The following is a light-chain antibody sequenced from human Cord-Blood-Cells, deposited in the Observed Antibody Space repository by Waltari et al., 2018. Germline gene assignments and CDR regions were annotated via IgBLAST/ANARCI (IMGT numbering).Light chain of an antibody. CDR3: QQYYSTPWT. V-gene: IGKV4-1*01. CDR2: WAS. J-gene: IGKJ1*01. Sequence: DIVMTQSPDSLAVSLGERATINCKSSQSVLYSSNNKNYLAWYQQKPGQPPKLLIYWASTLETGVPDRFSGSGSGTEFTLTISSLQAEDVAFYYCQQYYSTPWTFGQGTKVEIK. CDR1: QSVLYSSNNKNY.